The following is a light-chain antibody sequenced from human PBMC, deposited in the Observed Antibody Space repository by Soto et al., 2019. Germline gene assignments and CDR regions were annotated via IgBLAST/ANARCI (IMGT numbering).Light chain of an antibody. CDR3: QSYDTSLRDWV. Sequence: QSVLTQPPSVSGAPGQTVTISCTGSSSNIGAGFDVHWYQQLPGTAPKVFIYGNSNRTSGVPDRFSGSKSGTSASLAITGLQAEDEADYYCQSYDTSLRDWVFGGGTKLTVL. CDR2: GNS. V-gene: IGLV1-40*01. CDR1: SSNIGAGFD. J-gene: IGLJ3*02.